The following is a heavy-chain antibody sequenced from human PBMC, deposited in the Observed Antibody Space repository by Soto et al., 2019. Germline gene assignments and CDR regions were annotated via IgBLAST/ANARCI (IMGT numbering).Heavy chain of an antibody. D-gene: IGHD3-22*01. V-gene: IGHV1-18*01. CDR2: ISAYNGNT. CDR3: ARDPAYYYDSSGYWPTPIRDY. Sequence: ASVKVSCKASGYTFTSYGISWVRQAPGQGLEWMGWISAYNGNTNYAQKPQGRVTMTTDTSTSTAYMELRSLRSDDTAVYYCARDPAYYYDSSGYWPTPIRDYWGQGTLVTVSS. CDR1: GYTFTSYG. J-gene: IGHJ4*02.